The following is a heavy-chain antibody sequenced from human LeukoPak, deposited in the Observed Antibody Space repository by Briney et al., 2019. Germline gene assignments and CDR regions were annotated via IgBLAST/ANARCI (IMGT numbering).Heavy chain of an antibody. Sequence: ASVKVSCKASGYTFTSYYMHWVRQAPGQGLEWMGIINPSGGSTSYAQKFQGRVTMTRDTSTSTVYMELSSLRSEDTAVYYCARELLGIAVAGTRVDAFDIWGQGTMVTVSS. J-gene: IGHJ3*02. V-gene: IGHV1-46*01. D-gene: IGHD6-19*01. CDR2: INPSGGST. CDR1: GYTFTSYY. CDR3: ARELLGIAVAGTRVDAFDI.